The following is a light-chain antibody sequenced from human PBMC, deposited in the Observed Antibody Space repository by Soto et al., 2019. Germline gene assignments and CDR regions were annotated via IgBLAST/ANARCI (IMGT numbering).Light chain of an antibody. CDR2: DVS. CDR1: NNDVGGYNY. J-gene: IGLJ1*01. CDR3: SSYTSSSTLHV. Sequence: QSVLTQPASVSGSPGQSITISCTGTNNDVGGYNYVSWYQHRPGKAPTLMIYDVSNRPSGVSNRFSGSKSGNTASLTISGLQTEDEADYYCSSYTSSSTLHVFGPGTKLTVL. V-gene: IGLV2-14*03.